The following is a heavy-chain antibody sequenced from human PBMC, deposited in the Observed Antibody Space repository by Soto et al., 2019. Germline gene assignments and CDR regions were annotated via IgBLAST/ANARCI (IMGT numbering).Heavy chain of an antibody. J-gene: IGHJ6*04. CDR2: ISAYNGNT. CDR3: ARWERGGVVITMVRGVLNYYYYYGMDV. CDR1: GYTFTSYG. V-gene: IGHV1-18*01. D-gene: IGHD3-10*01. Sequence: ASVKVSCKASGYTFTSYGISWVRQAPGQGLEWMGWISAYNGNTNYAQKLQGRVTMTTDTSTSTAYMELRSLRSDDTAVYYCARWERGGVVITMVRGVLNYYYYYGMDVWGKGTTVTVSS.